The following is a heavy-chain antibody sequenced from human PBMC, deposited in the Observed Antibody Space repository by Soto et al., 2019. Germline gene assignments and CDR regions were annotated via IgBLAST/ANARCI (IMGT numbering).Heavy chain of an antibody. Sequence: SETLSLTCTVSGGSISSSSYYWGWIRQPPGKGLEWIGSIYYSGSTYYNPSLKSRVTISVDTSKNQFSLKLSSVTAADTAVYYCARHIVVAAPEYFQHWGQGTLVTVSS. J-gene: IGHJ1*01. CDR2: IYYSGST. D-gene: IGHD2-15*01. CDR3: ARHIVVAAPEYFQH. V-gene: IGHV4-39*01. CDR1: GGSISSSSYY.